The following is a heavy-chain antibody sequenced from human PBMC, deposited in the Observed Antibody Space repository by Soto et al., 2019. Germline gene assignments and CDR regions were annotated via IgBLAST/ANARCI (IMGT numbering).Heavy chain of an antibody. CDR2: INPTSGGT. CDR3: AREAPSFEPPPLPNPLL. CDR1: GYTFSGYY. J-gene: IGHJ4*02. D-gene: IGHD3-9*01. Sequence: ASVKGSCKTSGYTFSGYYIHWVRQAPGQGLEWMGWINPTSGGTNYAQRFHGRVTMTRDTSISAAYMELSRLRSDDAAVYYCAREAPSFEPPPLPNPLLWGLGTLLNVSS. V-gene: IGHV1-2*02.